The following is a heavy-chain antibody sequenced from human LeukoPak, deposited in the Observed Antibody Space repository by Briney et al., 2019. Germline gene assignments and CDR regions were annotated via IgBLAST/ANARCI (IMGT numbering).Heavy chain of an antibody. CDR3: ARHQSLYDYVWGNYRGGLDY. D-gene: IGHD3-16*02. CDR2: IYYSGST. V-gene: IGHV4-39*01. CDR1: GGSISSSSYY. J-gene: IGHJ4*02. Sequence: SSETLSLTCTVSGGSISSSSYYWGWIRQPPGKGLEWIGSIYYSGSTNYNPSLKSRVTISVDTSKNQFSLRLNSVTAADTAVYYCARHQSLYDYVWGNYRGGLDYWGQGTLVTVSS.